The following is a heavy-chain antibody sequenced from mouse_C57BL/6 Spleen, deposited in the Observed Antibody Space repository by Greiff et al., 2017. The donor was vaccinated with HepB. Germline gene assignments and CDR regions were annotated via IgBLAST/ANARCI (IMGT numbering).Heavy chain of an antibody. Sequence: VQLQQSGAELVMPGASVKLSCKASGYTFTSYWMHWVKQRPGQGLEWIGEIDPSDSYTNYNQKFKGKSTLTVDKSSSTAYMQLSSLTSEDSAVYYCARIYYGSSYGYFEVWGTGTTVTVSS. D-gene: IGHD1-1*01. V-gene: IGHV1-69*01. CDR3: ARIYYGSSYGYFEV. J-gene: IGHJ1*03. CDR1: GYTFTSYW. CDR2: IDPSDSYT.